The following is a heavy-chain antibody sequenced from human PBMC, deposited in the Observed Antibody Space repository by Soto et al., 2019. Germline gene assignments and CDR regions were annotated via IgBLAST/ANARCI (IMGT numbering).Heavy chain of an antibody. CDR1: GGSISSYS. Sequence: QVQLVESGPGLVKPSETLSLTCTVSGGSISSYSWAWIRQPAGKGLEWIGRIYTSGSSNYNPSLKSRVIMSVDASKNQFSLKLSSVTAADTALYYCAREGSVTSLFDTWGQGTLVTVSS. J-gene: IGHJ5*02. CDR2: IYTSGSS. D-gene: IGHD4-4*01. V-gene: IGHV4-4*07. CDR3: AREGSVTSLFDT.